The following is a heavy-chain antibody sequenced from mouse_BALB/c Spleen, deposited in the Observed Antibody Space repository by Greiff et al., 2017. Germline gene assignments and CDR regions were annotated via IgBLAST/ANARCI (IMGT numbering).Heavy chain of an antibody. Sequence: EVQLQQSGPVLARPGASVKMSCKASGYSFTSYWMNWVKQRPGQGLEWIGAIYPGNSDTSYNQKFKGKAKLTAVTSASTAYMELSSLTNEDSAVYYWTASWDEWFGYWGQGTLGTVSA. V-gene: IGHV1-5*01. CDR3: TASWDEWFGY. J-gene: IGHJ3*01. D-gene: IGHD4-1*01. CDR2: IYPGNSDT. CDR1: GYSFTSYW.